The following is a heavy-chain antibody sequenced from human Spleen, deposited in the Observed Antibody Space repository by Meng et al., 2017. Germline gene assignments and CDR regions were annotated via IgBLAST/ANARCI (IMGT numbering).Heavy chain of an antibody. CDR2: INPKSGDT. CDR3: ARDEDISAAGKLFGDY. CDR1: GYTFPDYW. J-gene: IGHJ4*02. Sequence: QVQLWQSGSELRKPGASVKVSCKASGYTFPDYWLHWVRRAPGQGLEWMGRINPKSGDTHYAQRFQGRVTMTGDTSISTAYMELSGLRSDDTAMYYCARDEDISAAGKLFGDYWGQGTLVTVSS. D-gene: IGHD6-13*01. V-gene: IGHV1-2*06.